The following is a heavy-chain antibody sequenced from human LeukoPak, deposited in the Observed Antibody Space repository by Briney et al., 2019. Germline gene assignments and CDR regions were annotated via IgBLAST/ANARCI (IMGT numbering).Heavy chain of an antibody. CDR1: GFTFSSYA. D-gene: IGHD2-21*02. CDR2: ISYDGSNK. V-gene: IGHV3-30-3*01. CDR3: ARAYCGGDCYSEGGEFDY. J-gene: IGHJ4*02. Sequence: GGSLRLSCATSGFTFSSYAMHWVRQAPGKGLEWVAVISYDGSNKYYADSVKGRFTISRDNSKNTLYLQMNSLRAEDTAVYYCARAYCGGDCYSEGGEFDYWGQGTLVTVSS.